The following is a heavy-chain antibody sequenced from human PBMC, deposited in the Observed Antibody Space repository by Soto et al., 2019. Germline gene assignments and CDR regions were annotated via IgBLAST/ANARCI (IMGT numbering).Heavy chain of an antibody. Sequence: ASVKVSCKASGYTVTGYDIHWVRQATGQGLEWMGWINVYNGNTKYAQKVQGRVTMTTDTSTSTAYMELRSLRSDDTAVYYCARGVGSGSYYNQYNWFDPWGQGTLVTVSS. CDR1: GYTVTGYD. V-gene: IGHV1-18*01. CDR3: ARGVGSGSYYNQYNWFDP. J-gene: IGHJ5*02. CDR2: INVYNGNT. D-gene: IGHD3-10*01.